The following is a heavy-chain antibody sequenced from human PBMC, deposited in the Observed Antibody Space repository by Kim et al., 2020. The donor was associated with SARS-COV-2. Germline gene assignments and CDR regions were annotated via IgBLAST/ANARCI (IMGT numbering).Heavy chain of an antibody. Sequence: SETLSLTCAVYGGSFSGYYWSWIRQPPGKGLEWIGEINHSGSTNYNPSLKSRVTISVDTSKNQFSLKLSSVTAADTAVYYCASFVWSGYPRLDYWGQGTLVTVSS. J-gene: IGHJ4*02. CDR3: ASFVWSGYPRLDY. V-gene: IGHV4-34*01. CDR1: GGSFSGYY. CDR2: INHSGST. D-gene: IGHD3-3*01.